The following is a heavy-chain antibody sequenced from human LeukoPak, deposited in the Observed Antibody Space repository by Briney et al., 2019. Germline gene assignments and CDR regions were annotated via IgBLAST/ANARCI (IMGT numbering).Heavy chain of an antibody. CDR3: AKERNLEIAVAGTIFDY. CDR1: GFTVSSNY. Sequence: PGGSLRLSCAASGFTVSSNYMSWVRQAPGKGLEWVSVIYSDGSTYYADSVKGRFTISRDNSNNMIYLEMNSLRVEDTAVYYCAKERNLEIAVAGTIFDYWGQGTLVTVSS. J-gene: IGHJ4*02. V-gene: IGHV3-66*01. CDR2: IYSDGST. D-gene: IGHD6-19*01.